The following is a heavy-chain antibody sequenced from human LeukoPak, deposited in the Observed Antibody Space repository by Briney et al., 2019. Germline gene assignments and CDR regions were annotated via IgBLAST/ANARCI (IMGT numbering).Heavy chain of an antibody. Sequence: GGSLRLSCLASKFTFNNYAMTWVRQAPGKGLEWVSSISGSGDNMDYADSVKGRFTISRDNSENTLYLQMNSLRGEDTAVYYCARDGYSGSYYRLDYFFMDVWGKGTTVTVSS. V-gene: IGHV3-23*01. CDR1: KFTFNNYA. CDR2: ISGSGDNM. CDR3: ARDGYSGSYYRLDYFFMDV. D-gene: IGHD1-26*01. J-gene: IGHJ6*03.